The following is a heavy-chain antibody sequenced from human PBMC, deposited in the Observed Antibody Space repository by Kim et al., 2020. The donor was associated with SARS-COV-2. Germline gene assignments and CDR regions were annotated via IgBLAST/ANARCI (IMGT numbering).Heavy chain of an antibody. CDR3: VKGHYDFWSGYYTFDY. D-gene: IGHD3-3*01. Sequence: SVKGRFTISRDNSKNTLYLQMSSLRAEDTAVYYCVKGHYDFWSGYYTFDYWGQGTLVTVSS. J-gene: IGHJ4*02. V-gene: IGHV3-64D*06.